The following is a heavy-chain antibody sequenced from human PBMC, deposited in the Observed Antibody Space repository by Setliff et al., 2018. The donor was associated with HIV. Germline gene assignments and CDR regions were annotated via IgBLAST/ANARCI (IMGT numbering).Heavy chain of an antibody. D-gene: IGHD6-13*01. Sequence: GGSLRLSCAASGFTFSGSAMHWVRQASGKGLEWVGRIRSKANNYATTYAASVKGRFTIFRDDSKNTAYLQMKSLKTEDTAVYYCTRNGWHMNSWHYYYYYMDVWGKGTTVTVSS. V-gene: IGHV3-73*01. CDR3: TRNGWHMNSWHYYYYYMDV. CDR1: GFTFSGSA. J-gene: IGHJ6*03. CDR2: IRSKANNYAT.